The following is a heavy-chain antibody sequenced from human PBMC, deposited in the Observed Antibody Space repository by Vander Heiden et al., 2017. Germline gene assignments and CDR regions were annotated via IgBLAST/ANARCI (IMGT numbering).Heavy chain of an antibody. CDR1: GFPFSSYA. J-gene: IGHJ4*02. V-gene: IGHV3-23*01. CDR2: ISGSGGST. Sequence: EVQLLESGGGLVQPGGSLRLSCAASGFPFSSYAMSWVRQAPWKGLEWVSAISGSGGSTYYADSVKGRFTISRDNSKNTLYLQMNSLRAEDTAVYYCAKFKRFGELLAFDYWGQGTLVTVSS. CDR3: AKFKRFGELLAFDY. D-gene: IGHD3-10*01.